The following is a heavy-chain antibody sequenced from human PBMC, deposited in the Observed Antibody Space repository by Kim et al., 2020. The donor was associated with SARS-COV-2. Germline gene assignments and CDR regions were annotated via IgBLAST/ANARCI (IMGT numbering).Heavy chain of an antibody. CDR2: IYYSGST. CDR1: GGSISSSSYY. J-gene: IGHJ4*02. V-gene: IGHV4-39*01. Sequence: SETLSLTCTVSGGSISSSSYYWGWIRQPPGKGLEWIGSIYYSGSTYYNPSLKSRVTISVDTSKNQFSLKLSSVTAADTAVYYCAANYDILTGYEPFDYWGQGTRVTVSS. CDR3: AANYDILTGYEPFDY. D-gene: IGHD3-9*01.